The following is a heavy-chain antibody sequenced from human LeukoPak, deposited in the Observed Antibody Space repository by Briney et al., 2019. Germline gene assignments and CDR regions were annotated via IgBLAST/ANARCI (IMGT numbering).Heavy chain of an antibody. CDR1: GFTVSSNY. V-gene: IGHV3-53*01. D-gene: IGHD2-15*01. CDR3: ARPRSGVTWFFDY. Sequence: GGSLRLSCAASGFTVSSNYMSWVRQAPGKGLEWVSVIYSGGSTYYADSVKGRFTISRDNAKNSLHLQMNSLRAEDTAVYYCARPRSGVTWFFDYWAREPWSPSPQ. J-gene: IGHJ4*02. CDR2: IYSGGST.